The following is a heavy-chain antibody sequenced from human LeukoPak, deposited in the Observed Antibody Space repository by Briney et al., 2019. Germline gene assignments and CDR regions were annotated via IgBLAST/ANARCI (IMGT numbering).Heavy chain of an antibody. J-gene: IGHJ4*02. CDR3: ARVSDYGPSIRLFDY. D-gene: IGHD4-17*01. V-gene: IGHV3-21*01. CDR1: GFTFSTYS. Sequence: GGSLRLSCAASGFTFSTYSMNWVRQAPGKGLEWVSSISSSGSYIYYADSVKGRFTISRDNAKNSLYLQMNSLRAEDTAVYYCARVSDYGPSIRLFDYWGQGTLVTVSS. CDR2: ISSSGSYI.